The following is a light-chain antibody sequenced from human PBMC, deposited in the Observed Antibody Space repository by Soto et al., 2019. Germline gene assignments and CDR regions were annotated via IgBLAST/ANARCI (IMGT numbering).Light chain of an antibody. CDR2: TVS. CDR3: LQRIELPLT. Sequence: EIVMTQTPRSLPVTPGEPASISCRSSQSLWDSDDGNTYLDWYLQKPGQSPHLLIYTVSYRASGVPDRFSGSGSATNFTLKISRVEADDVGIYYCLQRIELPLTFGGGTRVEIK. CDR1: QSLWDSDDGNTY. V-gene: IGKV2-40*01. J-gene: IGKJ4*01.